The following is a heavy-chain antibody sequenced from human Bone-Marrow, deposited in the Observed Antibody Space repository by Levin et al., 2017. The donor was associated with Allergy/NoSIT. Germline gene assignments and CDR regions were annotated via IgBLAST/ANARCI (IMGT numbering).Heavy chain of an antibody. Sequence: SCAASGFTFSNAWVSWVRQAPGKGLEWVGRIKSKTDGGTTDYAAPVKGRFTISRDDSKNTLYLQMDSLKTEDTAVYYCTTAHTTSRDYWGRGTLVTVSS. D-gene: IGHD2-2*01. CDR3: TTAHTTSRDY. V-gene: IGHV3-15*01. CDR1: GFTFSNAW. J-gene: IGHJ4*02. CDR2: IKSKTDGGTT.